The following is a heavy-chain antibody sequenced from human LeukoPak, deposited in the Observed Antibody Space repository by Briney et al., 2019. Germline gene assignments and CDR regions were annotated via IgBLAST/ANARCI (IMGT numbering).Heavy chain of an antibody. D-gene: IGHD4-11*01. J-gene: IGHJ4*02. CDR3: AKILPDTVTADY. V-gene: IGHV3-30*18. Sequence: GRSLRLSCVASGFTFSSSGMHWVRQAPGKGLEWVAVISYDGSNKYYADSVKGRFTISRDNSKNTLYLQMNSLRAEDTAVYYCAKILPDTVTADYWGQGTLVTVSS. CDR2: ISYDGSNK. CDR1: GFTFSSSG.